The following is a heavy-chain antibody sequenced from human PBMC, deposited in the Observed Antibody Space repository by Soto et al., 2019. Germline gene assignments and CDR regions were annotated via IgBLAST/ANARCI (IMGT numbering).Heavy chain of an antibody. V-gene: IGHV1-2*02. D-gene: IGHD6-19*01. CDR1: GYTFSGFY. Sequence: ASVKVSCKASGYTFSGFYMHWVRQAPGQGLEWMGWINPNSGGTKSAEKFQGRVTMTRDTSISTAYMELSRLTSDDTAVYYCASAPVPGTAGLDFWGQGTQVTAPQ. CDR2: INPNSGGT. CDR3: ASAPVPGTAGLDF. J-gene: IGHJ4*02.